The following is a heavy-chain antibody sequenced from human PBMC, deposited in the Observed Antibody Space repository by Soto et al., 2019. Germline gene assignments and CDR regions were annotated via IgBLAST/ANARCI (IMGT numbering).Heavy chain of an antibody. J-gene: IGHJ6*02. D-gene: IGHD5-12*01. CDR2: ISYDGSNK. Sequence: QVQLVESGGGVVQPGRSLRLSCAASGFTFSSYGMHWVRQAPGKGLEWVAVISYDGSNKYYADSVKGRFTISRDNSKNPLYLQMKSLRAEDTAVYYCAKDKGVYRGYDFGGFYYYYYGLYVWGQGTTVTVSS. CDR3: AKDKGVYRGYDFGGFYYYYYGLYV. V-gene: IGHV3-30*18. CDR1: GFTFSSYG.